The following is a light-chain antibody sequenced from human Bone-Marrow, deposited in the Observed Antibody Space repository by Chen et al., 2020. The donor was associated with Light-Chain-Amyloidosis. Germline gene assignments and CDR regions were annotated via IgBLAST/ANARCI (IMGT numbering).Light chain of an antibody. CDR2: DNS. Sequence: QSALTQPPSVAAAPVQKVTISCSGSSSNVGNNYLSWYRQLPRTAPKLLIYDNSKRPSGIPDRFSGSTSGTSATLGITRLQTGDEADYYCGAGDSSLGIWVFGGGTKLTVL. J-gene: IGLJ3*02. CDR3: GAGDSSLGIWV. V-gene: IGLV1-51*01. CDR1: SSNVGNNY.